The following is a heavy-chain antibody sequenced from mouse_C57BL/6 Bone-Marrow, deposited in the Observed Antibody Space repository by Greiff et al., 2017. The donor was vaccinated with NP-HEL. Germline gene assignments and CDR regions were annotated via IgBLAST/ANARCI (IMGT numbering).Heavy chain of an antibody. J-gene: IGHJ3*01. D-gene: IGHD1-1*01. CDR2: FYPGSGSI. CDR3: ARHEEGYYYGSSYPSWFAY. CDR1: GYTFTEYT. V-gene: IGHV1-62-2*01. Sequence: QVQLKQSGAELVKPGASVKLSCKASGYTFTEYTIHWVKQRSGQGLEWIGWFYPGSGSIKYNEKFKDKATLTADKSSSTVYMELSRLTSEDSAVYFCARHEEGYYYGSSYPSWFAYWGQGTLVTVSA.